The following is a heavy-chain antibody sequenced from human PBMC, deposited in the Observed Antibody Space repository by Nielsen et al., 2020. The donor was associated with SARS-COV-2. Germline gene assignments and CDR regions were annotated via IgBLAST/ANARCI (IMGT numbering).Heavy chain of an antibody. J-gene: IGHJ4*02. D-gene: IGHD3-10*01. CDR3: AKDRSGSHDY. Sequence: SLKISCAASGFTFRSYGMHWVRQAPGKGLEWVAVISYDGSNKYYADSVKGRFTISRDNSKNTLYLQMNSLRAEDTAVYYCAKDRSGSHDYWGQGTLVTVSS. V-gene: IGHV3-30*18. CDR1: GFTFRSYG. CDR2: ISYDGSNK.